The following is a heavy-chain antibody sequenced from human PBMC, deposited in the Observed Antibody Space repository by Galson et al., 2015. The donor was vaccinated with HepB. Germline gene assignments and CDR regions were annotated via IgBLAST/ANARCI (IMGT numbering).Heavy chain of an antibody. V-gene: IGHV1-2*06. CDR1: GYTFTGYY. J-gene: IGHJ4*02. CDR2: INPNSGGT. Sequence: SVKVSCKASGYTFTGYYMHRVRQTPGQGPEWMGRINPNSGGTNCAQKFQGRVTMTRDTSISTAYMELSSLRSEDTAVYYCARYCSGGSCYSSHLWSFDYWGQGTLVTVSS. CDR3: ARYCSGGSCYSSHLWSFDY. D-gene: IGHD2-15*01.